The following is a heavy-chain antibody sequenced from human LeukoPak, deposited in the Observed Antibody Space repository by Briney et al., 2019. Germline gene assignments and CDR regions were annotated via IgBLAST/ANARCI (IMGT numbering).Heavy chain of an antibody. CDR1: GGSFSGYC. Sequence: SETLSLTCAVYGGSFSGYCWSWIRQPPGKGLEWIGEINHSGSTNYNPSLKSRVTISVDTSKNQFSLKLSSVTAADTAVYYCARWAVVRRAFDYWGQGTLVTVSS. J-gene: IGHJ4*02. V-gene: IGHV4-34*01. CDR3: ARWAVVRRAFDY. D-gene: IGHD2-21*01. CDR2: INHSGST.